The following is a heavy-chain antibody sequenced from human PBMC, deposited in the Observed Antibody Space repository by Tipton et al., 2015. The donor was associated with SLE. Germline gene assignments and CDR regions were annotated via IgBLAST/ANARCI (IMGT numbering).Heavy chain of an antibody. V-gene: IGHV4-34*01. J-gene: IGHJ6*02. CDR1: GGSFSGYY. CDR3: ARDRGIYGMDV. D-gene: IGHD3-10*01. CDR2: INHSGST. Sequence: TLSLTCAVYGGSFSGYYWSWIRQPPGKGLEWIGEINHSGSTNYNPSLKSRVTISVDTSKNQFSLKLSSVTAADTAVYYCARDRGIYGMDVWGQGTTVTVSS.